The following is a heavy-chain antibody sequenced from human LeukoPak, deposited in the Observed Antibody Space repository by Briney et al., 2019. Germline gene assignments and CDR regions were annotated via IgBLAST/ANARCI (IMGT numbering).Heavy chain of an antibody. Sequence: GGSLRLSCAASGFTFSSYGMHWVRQAPGKGLEWVAFIRYDGSNKYYADSVKGRFTISRDNSKNTLYLQMHSLRAEDTAVYYCAGGLLGCRGGSCYPTDYWGQGTLVTVSS. CDR2: IRYDGSNK. CDR3: AGGLLGCRGGSCYPTDY. D-gene: IGHD2-15*01. J-gene: IGHJ4*02. V-gene: IGHV3-30*02. CDR1: GFTFSSYG.